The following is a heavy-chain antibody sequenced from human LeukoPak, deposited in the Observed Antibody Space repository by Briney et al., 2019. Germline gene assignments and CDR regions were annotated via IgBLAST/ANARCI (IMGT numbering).Heavy chain of an antibody. CDR3: ARVSRGGDLTFDY. CDR1: GGSISSGGYS. CDR2: IYHSGST. Sequence: PSETLSPTCAVSGGSISSGGYSWSWIRQPPGKGLEWIGYIYHSGSTYYNPSLKSRVTISVDRSKNQFSLKLSSVTAADTAVYYCARVSRGGDLTFDYWGQGTLVTVSS. J-gene: IGHJ4*02. D-gene: IGHD2-21*02. V-gene: IGHV4-30-2*01.